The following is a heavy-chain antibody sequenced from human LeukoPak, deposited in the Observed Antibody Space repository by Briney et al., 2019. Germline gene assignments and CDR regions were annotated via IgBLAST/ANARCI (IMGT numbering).Heavy chain of an antibody. CDR3: ARDKRIIYYYDSSGYYPPLNYFDY. CDR2: INPNSGGT. CDR1: GYTFTGYY. D-gene: IGHD3-22*01. V-gene: IGHV1-2*04. Sequence: ASVKVSCKASGYTFTGYYMHWVRQAPGQGLEWMGWINPNSGGTNYAQKFQGWVTITRDTSISTAYMELSRLRSDDTAVYYCARDKRIIYYYDSSGYYPPLNYFDYWGQGTLVTVSS. J-gene: IGHJ4*02.